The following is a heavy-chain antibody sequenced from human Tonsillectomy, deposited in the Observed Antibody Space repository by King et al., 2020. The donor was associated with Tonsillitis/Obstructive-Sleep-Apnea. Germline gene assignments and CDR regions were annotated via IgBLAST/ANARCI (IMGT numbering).Heavy chain of an antibody. V-gene: IGHV3-33*01. CDR1: GFTLSGXG. D-gene: IGHD3-10*01. Sequence: VQLVESGGGVVQPGRSLRLSCAAXGFTLSGXGMHWVRQAPGKGLEWVAVIWYDGSKKYYADSVRGRFTISRDNSKNTLYRQMNILRAEDTAVFYCARDRDYGSGSFDYWGQGTLVTVSS. J-gene: IGHJ4*02. CDR2: IWYDGSKK. CDR3: ARDRDYGSGSFDY.